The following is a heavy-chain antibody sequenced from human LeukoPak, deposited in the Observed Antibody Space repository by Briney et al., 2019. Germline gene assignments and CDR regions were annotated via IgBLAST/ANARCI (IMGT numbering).Heavy chain of an antibody. CDR1: GGSFSGYY. CDR3: ARSGLRRYYMDV. CDR2: INHSGST. Sequence: SETLSLTCAVYGGSFSGYYWSWIRQPPGKGLEWIGEINHSGSTNYNPSLKSRVTISVDTSKNQFSLKLSSVTVADTAVYYCARSGLRRYYMDVWGKGTTVTVSS. J-gene: IGHJ6*03. V-gene: IGHV4-34*01. D-gene: IGHD3-3*01.